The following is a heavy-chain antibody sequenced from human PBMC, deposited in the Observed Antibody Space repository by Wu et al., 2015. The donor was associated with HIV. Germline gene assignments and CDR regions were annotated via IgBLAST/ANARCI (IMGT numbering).Heavy chain of an antibody. D-gene: IGHD3-10*01. V-gene: IGHV1-46*01. CDR1: GYTFTSYY. Sequence: QVQLVQSGAEVKKPGASVKVSCKASGYTFTSYYMHWVRQAPGQGLEWMGIINPSGGSTSYAQKFQGRVTMTRDTSTSTVYMELSSLRSEDTAVYYCARCYGSGSYYGMGRLGPRDHGHRLL. CDR3: ARCYGSGSYYGMGR. J-gene: IGHJ6*02. CDR2: INPSGGST.